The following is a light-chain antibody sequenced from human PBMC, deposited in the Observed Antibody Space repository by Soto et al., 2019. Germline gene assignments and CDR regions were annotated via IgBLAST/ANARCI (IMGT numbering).Light chain of an antibody. J-gene: IGKJ2*01. CDR3: QQYSSLPHT. V-gene: IGKV3-20*01. CDR1: QSVTNRY. Sequence: ESVLTQSPVTLSLSPGERATLSCRASQSVTNRYFAWYQQRPGQAPRLLIYDISNRATGIPDRFSGSGSGTDFTLTISRLEPEDFVVYYCQQYSSLPHTFGQGTKLEVK. CDR2: DIS.